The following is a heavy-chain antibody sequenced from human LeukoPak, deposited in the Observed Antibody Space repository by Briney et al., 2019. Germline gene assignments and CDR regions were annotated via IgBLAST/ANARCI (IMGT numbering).Heavy chain of an antibody. CDR1: GFTFSSYW. V-gene: IGHV3-74*01. D-gene: IGHD3-22*01. Sequence: GGSLRLSCAASGFTFSSYWMHWVRQAPGKGLVWVSRINSDGSSTSYADSVKGRFTISRDNAKNTLYLQMNSLRAEDTAVYYCARAVRRGWAYYYDSSGFLDYWGQGTLVTVSS. CDR3: ARAVRRGWAYYYDSSGFLDY. CDR2: INSDGSST. J-gene: IGHJ4*02.